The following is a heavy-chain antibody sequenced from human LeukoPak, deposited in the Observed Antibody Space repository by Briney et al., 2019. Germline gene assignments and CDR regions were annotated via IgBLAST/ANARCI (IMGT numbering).Heavy chain of an antibody. Sequence: SDPTLVKPTQTLTLTCSFSGFSLTTSGVGVGWIRQPPGKALEWLALIFWDGDKYYSPSLKSRLTITTDTSKNQVVLSMTNVDPVDTGTYYCAHRAAPLAQPNYDILQWGLFDSWGQGTLVTVSS. V-gene: IGHV2-5*02. CDR1: GFSLTTSGVG. CDR3: AHRAAPLAQPNYDILQWGLFDS. J-gene: IGHJ5*01. D-gene: IGHD3-9*01. CDR2: IFWDGDK.